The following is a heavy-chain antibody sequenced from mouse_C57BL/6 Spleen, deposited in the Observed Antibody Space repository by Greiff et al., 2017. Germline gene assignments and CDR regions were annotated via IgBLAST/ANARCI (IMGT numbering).Heavy chain of an antibody. CDR2: IYPGDGDT. CDR1: GYAFSSSW. D-gene: IGHD4-1*01. Sequence: QVQLKESGPELVKPGASVKISCKASGYAFSSSWKNWVEQRPGKGLEWIGRIYPGDGDTNYNGKFKGKATLTADKSSSTAYMQLSSLTSEDSAVYFCARSPGAYWGQGTLVTVSA. V-gene: IGHV1-82*01. CDR3: ARSPGAY. J-gene: IGHJ3*01.